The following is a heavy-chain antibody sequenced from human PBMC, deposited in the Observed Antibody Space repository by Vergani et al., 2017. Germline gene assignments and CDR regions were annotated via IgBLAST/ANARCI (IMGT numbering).Heavy chain of an antibody. J-gene: IGHJ6*02. D-gene: IGHD5-12*01. Sequence: QVQLVESGGGVVQPGRSLRLSCAASGFTFSSYGMHWVRQAPGKGLEWVAVISYDGSNKYYADSVKGRFTISRDNSKNTLYLQMNSLRAEDTAVYYCARDRVDIVATTTYYYYYYGMDVWGQXP. CDR3: ARDRVDIVATTTYYYYYYGMDV. V-gene: IGHV3-30*03. CDR1: GFTFSSYG. CDR2: ISYDGSNK.